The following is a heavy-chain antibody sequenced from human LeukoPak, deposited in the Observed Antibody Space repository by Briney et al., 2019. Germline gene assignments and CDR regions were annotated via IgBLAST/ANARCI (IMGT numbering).Heavy chain of an antibody. CDR3: ARGNAAAVGYYFDY. J-gene: IGHJ4*02. Sequence: SETLSLTCIVSGDSISSYYWSWIRQSPGKGLEWIGYIYYIGSTNYNPPLKSRVTMSVDTSKNQFFLKLSSVTAADTAVYYCARGNAAAVGYYFDYWGQGTLVTVSS. CDR1: GDSISSYY. V-gene: IGHV4-59*01. CDR2: IYYIGST. D-gene: IGHD2-2*01.